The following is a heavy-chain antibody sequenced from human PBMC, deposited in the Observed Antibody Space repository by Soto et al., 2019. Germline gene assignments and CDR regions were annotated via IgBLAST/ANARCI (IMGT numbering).Heavy chain of an antibody. V-gene: IGHV3-23*01. CDR3: AKDLIANNGVWEAFDM. Sequence: EVQLLESGGGLVQPGGSLRLSCAASGFSFSANAMNWVRQAPGKGLQWVSGLVGNGGDKTYGDSVRGRFTVSRDNSLKQPYLKMNNLKDEDTAVYYGAKDLIANNGVWEAFDMWGRGTKVTVSS. J-gene: IGHJ3*02. CDR2: LVGNGGDK. D-gene: IGHD2-8*01. CDR1: GFSFSANA.